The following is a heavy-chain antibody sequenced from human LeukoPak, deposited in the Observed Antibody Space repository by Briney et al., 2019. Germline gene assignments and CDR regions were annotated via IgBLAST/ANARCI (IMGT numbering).Heavy chain of an antibody. CDR3: AGESFSRRAGITMVRGVITY. J-gene: IGHJ4*02. V-gene: IGHV1-69*11. Sequence: SVKVSCKASGGTLSNYAINWVRQAPGQGLEWMGRIIPILDTTNYAQKFQGRVTIITDESTSTAYMELITLRSGDTAVYYSAGESFSRRAGITMVRGVITYWGQGTLVTVSS. CDR1: GGTLSNYA. CDR2: IIPILDTT. D-gene: IGHD3-10*01.